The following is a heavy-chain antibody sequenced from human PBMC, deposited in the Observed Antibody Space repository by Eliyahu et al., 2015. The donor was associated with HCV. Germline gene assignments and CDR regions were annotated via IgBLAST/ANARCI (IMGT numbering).Heavy chain of an antibody. CDR1: GGSIXTYY. CDR3: ASGGGGIAVAGTGGWFDP. Sequence: QVQLQESGPGLVKPSETLSLTCTVSGGSIXTYYWSWIRQPPGKGLEWIGYIHYSGSTNYNPSLKSRVTMSVDTSKNQFSLRLSSVTAADTAVYFCASGGGGIAVAGTGGWFDPWGQGTLVTVSS. CDR2: IHYSGST. J-gene: IGHJ5*02. V-gene: IGHV4-59*01. D-gene: IGHD6-19*01.